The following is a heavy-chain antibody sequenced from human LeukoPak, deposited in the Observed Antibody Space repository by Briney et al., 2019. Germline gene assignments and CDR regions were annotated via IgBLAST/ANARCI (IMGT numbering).Heavy chain of an antibody. CDR1: GFIFSSYA. Sequence: PGGSLRLSCSASGFIFSSYAMHWVRQAPGKGLEYVSGISSNGGSTYYADSVKGRFTISRDNSKNTLYPQMSSLRGEDTAVYYCVKGYCSSTSCYAFDYWGQGTLVTVSS. D-gene: IGHD2-2*01. J-gene: IGHJ4*02. CDR2: ISSNGGST. CDR3: VKGYCSSTSCYAFDY. V-gene: IGHV3-64D*09.